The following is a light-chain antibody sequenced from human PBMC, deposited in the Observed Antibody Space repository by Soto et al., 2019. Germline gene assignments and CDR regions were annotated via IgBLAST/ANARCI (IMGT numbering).Light chain of an antibody. Sequence: ELVLTQSPGTLYLSPGERATLSCRASQSVSSRSLAWYQQKPGQAPRLLIYGASNRATGIPDRFSGSGSGTDFTLTISRLEPEDFAVYYCQQYGSSPCTFGQGAKLEI. CDR2: GAS. CDR3: QQYGSSPCT. V-gene: IGKV3-20*01. J-gene: IGKJ2*02. CDR1: QSVSSRS.